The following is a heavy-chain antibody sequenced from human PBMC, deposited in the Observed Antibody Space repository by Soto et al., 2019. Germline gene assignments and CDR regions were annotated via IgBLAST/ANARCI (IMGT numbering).Heavy chain of an antibody. Sequence: QLQLQESGPGLVKPSETLSLTCTVSGGSISSSSYYWGWIRQPPGKGLEWIGSIYYSGSTYYNPSLKSRVTISVDTSKNQFSLKLSSVTAADTAVYYCASTITMVRGVIPTFDYWGQGTLVTVSS. J-gene: IGHJ4*02. V-gene: IGHV4-39*01. CDR2: IYYSGST. CDR1: GGSISSSSYY. CDR3: ASTITMVRGVIPTFDY. D-gene: IGHD3-10*01.